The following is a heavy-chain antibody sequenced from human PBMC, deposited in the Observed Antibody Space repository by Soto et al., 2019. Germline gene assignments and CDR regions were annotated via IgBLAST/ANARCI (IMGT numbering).Heavy chain of an antibody. J-gene: IGHJ6*03. CDR2: INHSGST. D-gene: IGHD4-17*01. Sequence: PSETLSLTCAVYGGSFSGYYWSWIRQPPGKGLEWIGEINHSGSTNYNPSLKSRVTISVDTSKNQFSLKLSSVTAADTAVYYCARGIRSTVTKERYYYYMDVWGKGTTVTVSS. CDR3: ARGIRSTVTKERYYYYMDV. CDR1: GGSFSGYY. V-gene: IGHV4-34*01.